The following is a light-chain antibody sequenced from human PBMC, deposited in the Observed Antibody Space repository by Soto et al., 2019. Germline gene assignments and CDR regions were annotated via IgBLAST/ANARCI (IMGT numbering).Light chain of an antibody. CDR3: QSYVSSLSGRVV. J-gene: IGLJ2*01. Sequence: QSVLTQPPSVSGAPGQRVTISCTGSSSNIGAGYDVHWYQQLPGTAPKLLIYGNSNRPSGVPDRFSGSKSGTSASLAITGLQAEDESGYYFQSYVSSLSGRVVFGGWTQLTVL. V-gene: IGLV1-40*01. CDR1: SSNIGAGYD. CDR2: GNS.